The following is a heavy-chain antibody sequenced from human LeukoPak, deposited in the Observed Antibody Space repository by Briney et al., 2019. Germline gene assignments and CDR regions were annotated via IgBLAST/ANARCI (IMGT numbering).Heavy chain of an antibody. CDR3: ARQNEWLGAFDI. Sequence: SETLSLTCTVSGGSISSYYWSWIRQPPGKGLEWIGYIYTSGSTNYNPSLKSLVTISVDTSKNQFSLKLSSVTAADTAVYYCARQNEWLGAFDIWGQGTMVTVSS. V-gene: IGHV4-4*09. CDR2: IYTSGST. D-gene: IGHD3-3*01. J-gene: IGHJ3*02. CDR1: GGSISSYY.